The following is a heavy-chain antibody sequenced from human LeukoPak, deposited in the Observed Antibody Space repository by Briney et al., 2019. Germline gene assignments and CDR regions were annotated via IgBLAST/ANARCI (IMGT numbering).Heavy chain of an antibody. Sequence: GGSLRLSCAASGFTFSDYYMSWIRQAPGKGLEWVSYISSSGSTIYYADSVKGRFTISRDNAKNSLYLQMNSLRAEDTAVYYCASLSLSRWWSQPEGSWGQGTLVTVSS. CDR2: ISSSGSTI. CDR1: GFTFSDYY. CDR3: ASLSLSRWWSQPEGS. J-gene: IGHJ4*02. D-gene: IGHD2-15*01. V-gene: IGHV3-11*01.